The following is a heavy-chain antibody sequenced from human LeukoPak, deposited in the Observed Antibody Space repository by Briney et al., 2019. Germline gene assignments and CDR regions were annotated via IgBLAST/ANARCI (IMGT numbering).Heavy chain of an antibody. CDR3: ARTGIGVGGAFDI. CDR2: ISSSSSNI. V-gene: IGHV3-48*02. J-gene: IGHJ3*02. D-gene: IGHD2-21*01. CDR1: GFTFSSYT. Sequence: GGSLRLSRAASGFTFSSYTMNWVGQAPGKGVEWVSCISSSSSNIYYADSVKGRFTISRDNAKNSLYLQMNSLRDEDTAVYYCARTGIGVGGAFDIWGQGTMVTVSS.